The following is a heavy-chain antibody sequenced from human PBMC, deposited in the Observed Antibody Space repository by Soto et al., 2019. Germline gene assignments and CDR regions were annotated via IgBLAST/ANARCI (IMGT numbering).Heavy chain of an antibody. J-gene: IGHJ4*02. CDR1: GYTFTGYY. CDR2: INPNSGGT. CDR3: ARGRNSLRYFDGSTYYFDY. Sequence: GASVKVSCKASGYTFTGYYMHWVRQAPGQGLEWMGWINPNSGGTNYAQKFQGWVTMTRDTSISTAYMELSRLRSDDTAVYYCARGRNSLRYFDGSTYYFDYWGQGTLVTVS. D-gene: IGHD3-9*01. V-gene: IGHV1-2*04.